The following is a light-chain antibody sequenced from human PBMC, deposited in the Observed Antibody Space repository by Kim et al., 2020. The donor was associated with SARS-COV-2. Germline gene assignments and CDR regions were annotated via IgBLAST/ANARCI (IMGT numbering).Light chain of an antibody. J-gene: IGKJ4*01. CDR3: QQYGTSPFT. CDR1: QILSSNF. V-gene: IGKV3-20*01. Sequence: DILLTQSPYTLSLSPGERATLSCRASQILSSNFLAWYQHTPGQAPRLLIYGASSRATGIPDRFSGSGSETDFTLTIARLEPGDFAVYYCQQYGTSPFTFGGGTKVDIK. CDR2: GAS.